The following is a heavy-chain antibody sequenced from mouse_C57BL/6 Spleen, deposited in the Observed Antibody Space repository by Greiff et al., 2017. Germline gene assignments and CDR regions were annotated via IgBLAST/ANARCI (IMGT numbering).Heavy chain of an antibody. Sequence: QVQLQQPGAELVRPGTSVKLSCKASGYTFTSYWMHWVKQRTGQGLEWIGVIDPSDSYPNYNQKFKGKATLTVETSSSTAYMQLSSLTSEDSAVYYCARGGAYYYGSSYLYYFDYWGQGTTLTVSS. D-gene: IGHD1-1*01. CDR1: GYTFTSYW. CDR3: ARGGAYYYGSSYLYYFDY. J-gene: IGHJ2*01. CDR2: IDPSDSYP. V-gene: IGHV1-59*01.